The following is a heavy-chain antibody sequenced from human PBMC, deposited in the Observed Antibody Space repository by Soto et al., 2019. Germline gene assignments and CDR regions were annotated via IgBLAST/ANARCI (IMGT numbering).Heavy chain of an antibody. CDR3: TTDRSRIAAAGRVGYFQH. V-gene: IGHV3-15*01. J-gene: IGHJ1*01. D-gene: IGHD6-13*01. CDR2: IKSKTDGGTT. Sequence: PGGSLRLSCAASGFTFSNAWMSWVRQAPGKGLEWVGRIKSKTDGGTTDYAAPVKGRFTISRDDSKNTLYLQMNSLKTEDTAVYYCTTDRSRIAAAGRVGYFQHWGQGTLVTVSS. CDR1: GFTFSNAW.